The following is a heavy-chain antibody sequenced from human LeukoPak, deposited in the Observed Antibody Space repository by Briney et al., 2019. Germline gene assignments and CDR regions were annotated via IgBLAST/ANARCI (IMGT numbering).Heavy chain of an antibody. CDR3: ARDPTRAECRSGSCYLDY. Sequence: GGSLRLSCVVSGFTFTNYWMSWVRQAPGKGLEWVANIGEDGSEKCHVDSVRGRFTISRDNARNSLYLQMNSLRAEDTAVYYCARDPTRAECRSGSCYLDYWGQGALVTVSS. J-gene: IGHJ4*02. V-gene: IGHV3-7*03. CDR1: GFTFTNYW. CDR2: IGEDGSEK. D-gene: IGHD2-15*01.